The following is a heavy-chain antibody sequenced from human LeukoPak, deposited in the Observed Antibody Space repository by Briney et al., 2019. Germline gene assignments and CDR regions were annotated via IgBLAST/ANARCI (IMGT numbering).Heavy chain of an antibody. J-gene: IGHJ4*02. Sequence: EASLRLSCKASGYTFTRYGMNWVRQAPGQGLEWMGCISTDDGGTYYAHSVKGRVTMSRDTSTNTAYMELRVLRSDDTALYYCARYVLNRCIGGICPIDDWGQGTLVTVSS. CDR1: GYTFTRYG. CDR3: ARYVLNRCIGGICPIDD. V-gene: IGHV1-18*04. CDR2: ISTDDGGT. D-gene: IGHD2-15*01.